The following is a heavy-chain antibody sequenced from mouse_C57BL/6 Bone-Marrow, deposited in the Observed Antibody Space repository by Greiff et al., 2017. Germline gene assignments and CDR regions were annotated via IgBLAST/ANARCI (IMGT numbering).Heavy chain of an antibody. CDR3: ARDSSCAWFAY. V-gene: IGHV1-64*01. CDR2: IHPNSGST. J-gene: IGHJ3*01. CDR1: GYTFTSYW. Sequence: VQLQQPGAELVKPGASVKLSCKASGYTFTSYWMHWVKQRPGQGLEWIGMIHPNSGSTNYNEKFKSKATLTVDKSSSTAYMQLSSLTSEDSAVYYWARDSSCAWFAYWGQGTLVTVSA.